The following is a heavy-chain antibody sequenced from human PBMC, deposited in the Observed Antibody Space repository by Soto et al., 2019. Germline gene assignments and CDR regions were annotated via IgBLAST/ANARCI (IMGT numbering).Heavy chain of an antibody. D-gene: IGHD3-22*01. CDR1: SVSSNT. V-gene: IGHV1-69*01. J-gene: IGHJ4*02. CDR3: ASPNYYDSSGYYSHFDY. Sequence: SVSSNTKKKMQQAPGQELEWMGGIIPIFGTANYAQKFQGRVTITADESTSTAYMELSSMRSEDTAVYYCASPNYYDSSGYYSHFDYWGQGTLVTVSS. CDR2: IIPIFGTA.